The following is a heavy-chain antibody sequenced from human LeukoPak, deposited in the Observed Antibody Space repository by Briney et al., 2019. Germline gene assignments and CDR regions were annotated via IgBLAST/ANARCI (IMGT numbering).Heavy chain of an antibody. D-gene: IGHD2-15*01. CDR3: ARDTSRCSGGSCYFYMDV. CDR1: GFTFSSYS. CDR2: ISSSSSYI. Sequence: GGSLRLSCAASGFTFSSYSMNWVRQAPGKGLEWVSSISSSSSYIYYADSVKGRFTISRDNAKNSLYLQMNSLRAEDTAVYYCARDTSRCSGGSCYFYMDVWGKGTTVTVSS. V-gene: IGHV3-21*01. J-gene: IGHJ6*03.